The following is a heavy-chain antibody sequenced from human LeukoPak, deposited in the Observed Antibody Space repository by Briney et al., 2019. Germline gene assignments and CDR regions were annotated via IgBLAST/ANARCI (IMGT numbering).Heavy chain of an antibody. D-gene: IGHD2/OR15-2a*01. CDR1: GFSFMNAW. J-gene: IGHJ4*02. CDR3: TTFYHEYSPY. CDR2: IKSNADGGTP. V-gene: IGHV3-15*01. Sequence: PGGSLRLSCATSGFSFMNAWMIWVRQAPGKGLEWVGRIKSNADGGTPDYAAPARGRFTISRDDSKNTLYLQMNSLKTEDTAVYYCTTFYHEYSPYWGRGTLVTVSS.